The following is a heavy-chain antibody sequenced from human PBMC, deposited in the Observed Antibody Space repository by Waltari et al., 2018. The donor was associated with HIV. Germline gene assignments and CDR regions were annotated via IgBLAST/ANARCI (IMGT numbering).Heavy chain of an antibody. V-gene: IGHV3-9*01. J-gene: IGHJ6*02. Sequence: EVQLVESGGGLVQPGRSLRLSCAASGFTFDDYAMHWVRQAPGKGLEGGSGISWNSGSKGYADSVKGRFTISRDNAKNSLYLQMNSLRAEDTALYYCAKDRGTGTTVYYYYGMDVWGQGTTVTVSS. CDR2: ISWNSGSK. CDR3: AKDRGTGTTVYYYYGMDV. CDR1: GFTFDDYA. D-gene: IGHD1-7*01.